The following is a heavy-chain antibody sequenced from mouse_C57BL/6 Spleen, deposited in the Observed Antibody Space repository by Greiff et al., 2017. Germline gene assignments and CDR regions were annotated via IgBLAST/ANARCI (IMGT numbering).Heavy chain of an antibody. Sequence: VQLQQSGAELVKPGASVKLSCKASGYTFTEYTIHWVKQRSGQGLEWIGWFYPGSGSIKYNEKFKDKATLTADKSSSTVYMELSRLTSEDSAVYFCARHEEGRYGYDGGYAMDYWGQGTSVTVSS. V-gene: IGHV1-62-2*01. CDR2: FYPGSGSI. J-gene: IGHJ4*01. D-gene: IGHD2-2*01. CDR1: GYTFTEYT. CDR3: ARHEEGRYGYDGGYAMDY.